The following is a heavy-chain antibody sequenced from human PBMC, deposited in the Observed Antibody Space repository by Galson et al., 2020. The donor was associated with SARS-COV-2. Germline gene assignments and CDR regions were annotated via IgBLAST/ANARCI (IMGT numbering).Heavy chain of an antibody. CDR1: GFTFSSFG. D-gene: IGHD4-17*01. J-gene: IGHJ4*02. CDR3: ARDRHYGDYWGGGEVLDY. CDR2: MSYDGSNI. Sequence: GESLKISCTASGFTFSSFGMHWVRQAPGKGLEWVAVMSYDGSNIFYAGSVKGRFIISRDNSKNTLYLQMNTLRAEDTAMYYCARDRHYGDYWGGGEVLDYWGQGTLVTVSS. V-gene: IGHV3-30*03.